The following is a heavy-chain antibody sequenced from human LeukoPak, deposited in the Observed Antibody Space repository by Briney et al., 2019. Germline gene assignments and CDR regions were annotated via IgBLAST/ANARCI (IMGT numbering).Heavy chain of an antibody. CDR2: ISYDGSNK. J-gene: IGHJ4*02. D-gene: IGHD3-22*01. CDR3: ARFDSSGYYYGIDY. Sequence: GRSLRLSCAASGFTFSSYGMHWVRQAPGEGLEWVAVISYDGSNKYYADSVKGRFTISRDNSKNTLYLQMNSLRAEDTAVYYCARFDSSGYYYGIDYWGQGTLVTVSS. V-gene: IGHV3-30*03. CDR1: GFTFSSYG.